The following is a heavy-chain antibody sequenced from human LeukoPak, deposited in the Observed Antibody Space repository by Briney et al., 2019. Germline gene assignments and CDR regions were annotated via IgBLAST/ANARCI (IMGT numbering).Heavy chain of an antibody. CDR2: IYDNT. D-gene: IGHD6-13*01. J-gene: IGHJ4*02. CDR1: GFTFSSYA. V-gene: IGHV3-23*01. CDR3: AKRGSYCFDY. Sequence: GGSLRFSCAASGFTFSSYAMSWVRQAPVKGLEWVSTIYDNTYYADSVKGRFTISRDNSKNTLYLQMNSLRAEDTAVYYCAKRGSYCFDYLGQGTLVTVSS.